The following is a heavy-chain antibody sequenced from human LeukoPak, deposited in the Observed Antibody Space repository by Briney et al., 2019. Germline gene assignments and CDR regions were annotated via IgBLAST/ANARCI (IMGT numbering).Heavy chain of an antibody. J-gene: IGHJ4*02. Sequence: GGSLRLSCAASGFTFSSYWMHWVRQAPGKGLVWVSRINSDGSSTSYADSVKGRFTISRDNAKNTLYLQMNSLRAEDTAVYYCARESSIWFGESWFDYWGQGTLVTVSS. CDR3: ARESSIWFGESWFDY. CDR2: INSDGSST. CDR1: GFTFSSYW. D-gene: IGHD3-10*01. V-gene: IGHV3-74*01.